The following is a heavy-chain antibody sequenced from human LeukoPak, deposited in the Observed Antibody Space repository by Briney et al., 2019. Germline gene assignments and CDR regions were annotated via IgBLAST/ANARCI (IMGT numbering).Heavy chain of an antibody. D-gene: IGHD2-15*01. CDR3: AEDQRIFWFDP. CDR1: GFTFSSYA. V-gene: IGHV3-23*01. CDR2: ISGSGGST. Sequence: GGSLRLSCAASGFTFSSYAMSWVRQAPGEGLEWVSAISGSGGSTYYADSVKGRFTISRDNPKNTLYLQMNSLRAEDTAVYYCAEDQRIFWFDPWGQGTLVTVSS. J-gene: IGHJ5*02.